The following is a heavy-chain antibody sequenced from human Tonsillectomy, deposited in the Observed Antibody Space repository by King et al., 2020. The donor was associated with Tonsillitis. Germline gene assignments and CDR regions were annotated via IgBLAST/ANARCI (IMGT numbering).Heavy chain of an antibody. CDR3: AGDLCLYCSGGTCLYSSDC. CDR2: IKEDGSEK. D-gene: IGHD2-15*01. J-gene: IGHJ4*02. CDR1: GFTFSRYW. V-gene: IGHV3-7*03. Sequence: VQLVESGGGLVQPGGSLRLSCAASGFTFSRYWMNWVRQAPGKGLEWVANIKEDGSEKYYVDSVKGRFTISRDNAKNSLYLQMNTLRAEDTAVYYCAGDLCLYCSGGTCLYSSDCWGQGTLVTVSS.